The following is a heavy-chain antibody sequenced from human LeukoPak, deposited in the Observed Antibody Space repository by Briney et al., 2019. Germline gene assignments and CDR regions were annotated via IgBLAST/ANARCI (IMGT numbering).Heavy chain of an antibody. CDR3: ARGPDYFDY. V-gene: IGHV3-66*01. Sequence: GGSLRLSCAASGFSVSNNYMDWVRQAPGKGLEWVSVIYSGGSTFYADSVKGRFTISRDNSKNTLYLQMNNLRAEDTAVYYCARGPDYFDYWGQGTLVTVSS. CDR2: IYSGGST. J-gene: IGHJ4*02. CDR1: GFSVSNNY.